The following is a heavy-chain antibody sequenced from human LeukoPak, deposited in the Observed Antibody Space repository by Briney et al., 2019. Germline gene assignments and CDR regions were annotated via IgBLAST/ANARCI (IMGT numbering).Heavy chain of an antibody. D-gene: IGHD3-9*01. CDR1: QFTFSNYW. V-gene: IGHV3-7*05. Sequence: PGGSLRLSCAASQFTFSNYWMNWVRQAPGKGLEWVANINQDESKKYYVDSVKGRFTISRDNAKNSLYLQVNSLRGEDTAVYYCARGPPGFNAGFIDYWGQGTLVTVSS. J-gene: IGHJ4*02. CDR3: ARGPPGFNAGFIDY. CDR2: INQDESKK.